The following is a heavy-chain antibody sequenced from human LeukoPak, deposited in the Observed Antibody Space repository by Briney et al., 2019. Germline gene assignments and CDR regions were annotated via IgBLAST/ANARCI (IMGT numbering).Heavy chain of an antibody. V-gene: IGHV3-23*01. J-gene: IGHJ4*02. CDR3: APLSIPSGVFDS. CDR2: ISGSGGST. Sequence: GGSLRLPCAASGFTFSNQGMSWVRQAPGKGLEWVSSISGSGGSTYYADSVKGRFTISRDNSKNTLYLQMNTLRAEDTAVYYCAPLSIPSGVFDSWGQGTLVTVSS. CDR1: GFTFSNQG. D-gene: IGHD2-2*01.